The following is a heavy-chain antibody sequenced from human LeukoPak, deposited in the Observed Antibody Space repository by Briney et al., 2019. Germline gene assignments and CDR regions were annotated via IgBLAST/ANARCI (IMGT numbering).Heavy chain of an antibody. CDR3: ARTGLSWDYYFDY. V-gene: IGHV4-61*01. D-gene: IGHD6-13*01. J-gene: IGHJ4*02. Sequence: SETLSLTCTVSGGSISSGSYYWSWIRQPPGKGLEWIGYIYYNGGTNHNPSLKSRVIISVDTSKNQFSLKLSSVTAADTAVYYCARTGLSWDYYFDYWGQGTLVTVSS. CDR2: IYYNGGT. CDR1: GGSISSGSYY.